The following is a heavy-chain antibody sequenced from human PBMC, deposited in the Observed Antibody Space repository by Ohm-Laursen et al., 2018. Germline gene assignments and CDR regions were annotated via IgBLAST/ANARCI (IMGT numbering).Heavy chain of an antibody. D-gene: IGHD3-16*01. V-gene: IGHV1-69*13. CDR1: GGTFSRYV. J-gene: IGHJ6*02. CDR3: AREPLLGAGYYYGMDV. CDR2: IIPIFGTA. Sequence: SVKVSCKASGGTFSRYVISWVRQAPGQGLEWMGGIIPIFGTANYAQSFQGRVTITADESTSTAYMELSSLRSEDTAVYYCAREPLLGAGYYYGMDVWGQGTTVTVSS.